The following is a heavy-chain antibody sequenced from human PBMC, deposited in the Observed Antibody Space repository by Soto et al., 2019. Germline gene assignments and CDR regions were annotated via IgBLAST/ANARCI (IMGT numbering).Heavy chain of an antibody. Sequence: SLSVPLPVTCGSISSGCYDWSWIRQHPGKGLEWIVYIYYSGSTYYNPSLKSRVTISVDTSKNQFSLKLSSVTAADTAVYYCARGRKYYYDSSGYQTPDAFDLWGQGTMVTVSS. CDR2: IYYSGST. D-gene: IGHD3-22*01. CDR1: CGSISSGCYD. V-gene: IGHV4-31*02. J-gene: IGHJ3*01. CDR3: ARGRKYYYDSSGYQTPDAFDL.